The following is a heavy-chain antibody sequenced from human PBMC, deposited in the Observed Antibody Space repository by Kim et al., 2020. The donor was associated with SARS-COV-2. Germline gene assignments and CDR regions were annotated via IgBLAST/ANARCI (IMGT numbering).Heavy chain of an antibody. CDR1: GFTFSTYW. D-gene: IGHD3-10*01. V-gene: IGHV3-74*01. J-gene: IGHJ4*02. CDR3: ARLGLWFGEPRSDY. CDR2: INSDGSST. Sequence: GGSLRLSCAASGFTFSTYWMHWVRQAPGKGLVWVSRINSDGSSTNYADSVKGRFTISRDNAKNTLYLQMNSLRAEDTAVYYCARLGLWFGEPRSDYWGQGTLVTVSS.